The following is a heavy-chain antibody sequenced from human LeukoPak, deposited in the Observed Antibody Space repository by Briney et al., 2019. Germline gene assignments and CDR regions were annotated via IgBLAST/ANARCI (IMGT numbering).Heavy chain of an antibody. CDR2: IWYDGSNK. CDR1: GFTFSNHW. Sequence: GGSLRLSCVASGFTFSNHWISLVRQAPGKGLEWVAVIWYDGSNKYYADSVKGRFTISRDNSKNTLYLQMNSLRAEDTAVYYCARDKEYYYDSSGLPDYWGQGTLVTVSS. J-gene: IGHJ4*02. D-gene: IGHD3-22*01. CDR3: ARDKEYYYDSSGLPDY. V-gene: IGHV3-33*08.